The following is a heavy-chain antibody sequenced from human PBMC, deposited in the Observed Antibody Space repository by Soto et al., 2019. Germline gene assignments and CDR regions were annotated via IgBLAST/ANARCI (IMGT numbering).Heavy chain of an antibody. Sequence: EVQVLESGGGLVQPGGSLRLSCAASGFSFSTYAMSWVRQAPGKGLEWVSVVSGSGGSTYYADSVKGRFTISRDNSKNTLYLQMDSLRTDDTTGYYYANATSGVLLVYTVFLQVWGQGTLVTVSS. CDR2: VSGSGGST. CDR1: GFSFSTYA. CDR3: ANATSGVLLVYTVFLQV. D-gene: IGHD2-8*02. V-gene: IGHV3-23*01. J-gene: IGHJ4*02.